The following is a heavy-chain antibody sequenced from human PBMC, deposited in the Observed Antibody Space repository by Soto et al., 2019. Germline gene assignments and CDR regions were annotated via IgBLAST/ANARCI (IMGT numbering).Heavy chain of an antibody. V-gene: IGHV4-34*01. CDR3: ARAFLSPVVNAFDI. CDR2: INHSGST. D-gene: IGHD2-15*01. Sequence: QVQLQQWGAGLLKPSETLSLTCAVYGGSFCGYHWNSIRQPPGKGLRWIGEINHSGSTNYSPSLKSRVTISVATSKTQFSLKLSSVTAEDTAVYYCARAFLSPVVNAFDIWGQGTMVTVSS. J-gene: IGHJ3*02. CDR1: GGSFCGYH.